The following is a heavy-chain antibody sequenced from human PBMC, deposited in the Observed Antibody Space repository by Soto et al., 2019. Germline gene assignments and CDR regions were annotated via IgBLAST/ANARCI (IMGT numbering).Heavy chain of an antibody. CDR1: GGSISSYY. D-gene: IGHD3-3*01. V-gene: IGHV4-59*01. CDR3: ARGNGVQARKYYDFWSGYYDGMDV. Sequence: PSETLSLTCTVSGGSISSYYWSWIRQPPGKGLEWIGYIYYSGSTNYNPSLKSRVTISVDTSKNQFSLKLSSVTAADTAVDYCARGNGVQARKYYDFWSGYYDGMDVWGQETTVTVSS. J-gene: IGHJ6*02. CDR2: IYYSGST.